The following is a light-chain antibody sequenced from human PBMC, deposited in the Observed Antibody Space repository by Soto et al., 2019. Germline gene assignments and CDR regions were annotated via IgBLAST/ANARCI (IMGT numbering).Light chain of an antibody. J-gene: IGKJ4*01. CDR2: GAS. CDR3: QQYYSSLT. CDR1: QGISSY. V-gene: IGKV1-8*01. Sequence: AIRMTQSPSSLSASTGDRVTITCRASQGISSYLAWYQQKPGKAPKLLIYGASTLQSGVPLRFSGSGSGTDFTLTISCLQSEDFATYYCQQYYSSLTFGGGTKVDIK.